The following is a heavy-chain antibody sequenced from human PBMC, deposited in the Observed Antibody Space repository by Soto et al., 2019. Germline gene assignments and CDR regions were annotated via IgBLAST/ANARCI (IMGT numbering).Heavy chain of an antibody. CDR2: ISAYNGNT. Sequence: ASVKVSCKASGYTFAIYGISWVRQAPGQGLEWMGWISAYNGNTNYAQKLQGRVTMTTDTSTSTAYMELRSLRSDDTAVYYCASSQLLWFGELSSVFLGMDVWGQGTTVTVSS. V-gene: IGHV1-18*01. CDR3: ASSQLLWFGELSSVFLGMDV. CDR1: GYTFAIYG. J-gene: IGHJ6*02. D-gene: IGHD3-10*01.